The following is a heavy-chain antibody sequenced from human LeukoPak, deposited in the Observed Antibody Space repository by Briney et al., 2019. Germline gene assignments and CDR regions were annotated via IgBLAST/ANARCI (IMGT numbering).Heavy chain of an antibody. J-gene: IGHJ4*02. V-gene: IGHV1-18*01. CDR2: ISAYNDDT. CDR3: ARDTALIITPGGPDY. CDR1: GYTFASYG. Sequence: ASVRVSCKASGYTFASYGISWVRQAPGQGLEWMVWISAYNDDTRYAQHLQGRVTLTTDTSTGTAYMELRSLTSDDTALYYCARDTALIITPGGPDYWGQGTLVTVSS. D-gene: IGHD3-10*01.